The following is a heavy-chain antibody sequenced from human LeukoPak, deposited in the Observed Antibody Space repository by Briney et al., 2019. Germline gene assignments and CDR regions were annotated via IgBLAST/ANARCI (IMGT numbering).Heavy chain of an antibody. J-gene: IGHJ4*02. Sequence: GGSLRLSCAASGFTFHDHPMHWVRQAPGKGLEWVSGISWNSGSIAYADSVRGRFTISRDNAKNSLYLQMNTLRPEDTAVYYCARERQNKDFWSGGDYWGQGTLVTVSS. CDR3: ARERQNKDFWSGGDY. CDR2: ISWNSGSI. V-gene: IGHV3-9*01. CDR1: GFTFHDHP. D-gene: IGHD3-3*01.